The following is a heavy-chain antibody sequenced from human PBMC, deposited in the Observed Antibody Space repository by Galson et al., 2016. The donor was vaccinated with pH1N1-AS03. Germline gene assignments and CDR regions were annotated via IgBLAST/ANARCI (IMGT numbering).Heavy chain of an antibody. J-gene: IGHJ4*02. CDR1: GGSTSSYY. D-gene: IGHD3-9*01. Sequence: SETLSLTCAVSGGSTSSYYWSWIRQPPGKGLAWIGYVYYNGITNYNPSLKSRVTISIDTSKNQFSLKLSSVTAADTAVYYCARGAYDILTGYYNSAPFDYWGRGTLITVSS. CDR3: ARGAYDILTGYYNSAPFDY. CDR2: VYYNGIT. V-gene: IGHV4-59*01.